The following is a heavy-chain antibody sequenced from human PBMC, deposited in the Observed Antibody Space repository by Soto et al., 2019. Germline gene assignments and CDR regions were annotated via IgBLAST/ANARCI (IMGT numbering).Heavy chain of an antibody. CDR1: GYMFTSEG. V-gene: IGHV1-18*01. D-gene: IGHD2-21*01. J-gene: IGHJ6*02. Sequence: ASVKVSCKTSGYMFTSEGISWVRQAPGQGLEWMGRISAYNGNTDYAQKFRGRVTLTTDTSTSTAYMELRSLRSDDTAVYYSARDAFCGGAPRCGGMDVWGQGTTVTVSS. CDR3: ARDAFCGGAPRCGGMDV. CDR2: ISAYNGNT.